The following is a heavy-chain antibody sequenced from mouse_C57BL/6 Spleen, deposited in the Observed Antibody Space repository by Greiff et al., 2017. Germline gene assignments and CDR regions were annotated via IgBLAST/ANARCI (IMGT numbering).Heavy chain of an antibody. Sequence: QVQLQQSGPELVKPGASVKISCKASGYAFSSSWMNWVKQRPGKGLEWIGRIYPGDGDTNYNGKFKGKATLTADKSSSTAYMQLSSLTSEDSAVYCCAGHYSNYRAMDYWGQGTSVTVSS. J-gene: IGHJ4*01. D-gene: IGHD2-5*01. CDR2: IYPGDGDT. CDR1: GYAFSSSW. V-gene: IGHV1-82*01. CDR3: AGHYSNYRAMDY.